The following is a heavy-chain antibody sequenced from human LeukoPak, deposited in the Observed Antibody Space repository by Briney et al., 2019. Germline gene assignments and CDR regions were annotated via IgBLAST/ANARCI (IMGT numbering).Heavy chain of an antibody. CDR1: GGSISDYY. V-gene: IGHV4-59*01. CDR2: IYYGGST. CDR3: ATAGDGYNNWYFDL. Sequence: SETLSLTCTVSGGSISDYYWTCIRQPPGEGLEWMGYIYYGGSTNYNPSLKNRVTISVATSKNQVSLTLKSVTAADTALYYCATAGDGYNNWYFDLWGRGTLVSVSS. D-gene: IGHD5-24*01. J-gene: IGHJ2*01.